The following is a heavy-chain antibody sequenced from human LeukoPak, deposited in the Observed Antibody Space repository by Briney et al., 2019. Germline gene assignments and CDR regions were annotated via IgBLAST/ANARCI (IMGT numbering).Heavy chain of an antibody. V-gene: IGHV4-4*09. CDR1: GGSISSYY. CDR3: ARGVTIFGVVITDAFDI. CDR2: IYTSGST. Sequence: PSETLSLTCTVSGGSISSYYWRWIRQPPGKGLEWIGYIYTSGSTNYNPSLKSRVTISVDTSKNQFSLKLSSVTAADTAVYYCARGVTIFGVVITDAFDIWGQGTMVTVSS. D-gene: IGHD3-3*01. J-gene: IGHJ3*02.